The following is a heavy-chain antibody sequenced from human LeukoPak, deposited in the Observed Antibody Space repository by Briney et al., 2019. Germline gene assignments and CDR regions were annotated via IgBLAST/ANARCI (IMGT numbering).Heavy chain of an antibody. CDR1: GGSISSYY. CDR2: IYYSGST. V-gene: IGHV4-59*12. CDR3: ARDRRGSGSYHYYYYMDV. D-gene: IGHD1-26*01. J-gene: IGHJ6*03. Sequence: SETLSLTCTVSGGSISSYYWSWIRQPPGKGLEWIGYIYYSGSTNYNPSLKSRVTISVDTSKNQFSLNLSSVTAADTAVYYCARDRRGSGSYHYYYYMDVWGKGTTVTISS.